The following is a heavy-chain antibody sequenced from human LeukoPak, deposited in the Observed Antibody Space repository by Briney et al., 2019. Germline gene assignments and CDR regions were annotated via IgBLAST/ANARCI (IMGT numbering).Heavy chain of an antibody. CDR3: AKQSLLLGGPRLIYYFDF. CDR1: DFSFTTYT. J-gene: IGHJ4*02. Sequence: GGSLRLSCAASDFSFTTYTMSWVRQAPGKGLEWVSSISGGDPTTYYADSVKGRFTISRDNSKNTLYLQMNSLRAEDTAIYYCAKQSLLLGGPRLIYYFDFWGQGTLVTVSS. CDR2: ISGGDPTT. V-gene: IGHV3-23*01. D-gene: IGHD3-16*01.